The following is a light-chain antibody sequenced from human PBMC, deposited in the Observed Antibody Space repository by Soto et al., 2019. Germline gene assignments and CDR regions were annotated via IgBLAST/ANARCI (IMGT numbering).Light chain of an antibody. CDR1: QTVLSSY. CDR2: GAS. CDR3: QQYGNPPQT. J-gene: IGKJ1*01. Sequence: EIVLTQSPGTLSLPPGEAVTLSCRASQTVLSSYVAWYQQKPGQPPRLLIYGASSRATGIPDRFSGSGSGTDFTLTISRLEPEDFGVFYCQQYGNPPQTFGQGTRVEV. V-gene: IGKV3-20*01.